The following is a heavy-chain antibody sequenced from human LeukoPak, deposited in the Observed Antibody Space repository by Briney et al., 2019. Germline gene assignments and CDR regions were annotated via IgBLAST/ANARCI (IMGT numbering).Heavy chain of an antibody. CDR1: GFTFSSYG. V-gene: IGHV3-30*18. CDR3: AKRALGGVIAPVGGYFDY. Sequence: PGGSLRLSCAASGFTFSSYGMHWVRQAPGKGLEWVAVISYDGSNKYYADSVKGRFTISRDNSKNTLYLQMNSLRAEDTAVYYCAKRALGGVIAPVGGYFDYWGQGTLATVSS. CDR2: ISYDGSNK. D-gene: IGHD3-16*02. J-gene: IGHJ4*02.